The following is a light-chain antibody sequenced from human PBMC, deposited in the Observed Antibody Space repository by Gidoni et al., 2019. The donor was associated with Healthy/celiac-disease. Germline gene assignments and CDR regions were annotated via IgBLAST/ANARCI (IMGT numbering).Light chain of an antibody. Sequence: EIQMTQYPSSLSASVGDRVTITCRASQSISSYLNWYHQKPGKAPKLLIYAASSLQSGVPSRFSGSGSWTDFTLTISSLQPEDFATYYCQQSYSTPWTFGQGTKVEIK. J-gene: IGKJ1*01. V-gene: IGKV1-39*01. CDR1: QSISSY. CDR3: QQSYSTPWT. CDR2: AAS.